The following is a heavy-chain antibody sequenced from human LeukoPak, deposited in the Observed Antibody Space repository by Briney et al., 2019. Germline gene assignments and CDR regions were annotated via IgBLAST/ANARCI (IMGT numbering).Heavy chain of an antibody. CDR1: GGSISSSSYY. CDR3: ASFPRYIGDGAANDY. V-gene: IGHV4-39*01. D-gene: IGHD1-14*01. J-gene: IGHJ4*02. Sequence: SETLSLTCTVSGGSISSSSYYWGWIRQPPGKGLEGIGSIYYSGSTYYNPSLKSRVTISVDTSKNQFSLKLSSVTAADTAVYYCASFPRYIGDGAANDYWGQGTLVTVSS. CDR2: IYYSGST.